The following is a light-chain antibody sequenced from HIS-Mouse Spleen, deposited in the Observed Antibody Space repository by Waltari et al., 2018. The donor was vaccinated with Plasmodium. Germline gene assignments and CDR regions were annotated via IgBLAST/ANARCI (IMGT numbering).Light chain of an antibody. CDR2: STN. CDR3: VQDISSGIRV. V-gene: IGLV8-61*01. Sequence: QTVVTQEPSFSVSPGGTVTLPCGLSSGSVSTSYYPSWYQQTPGQAPRPRIYSTNTRSSGVPDRLSGCILRNTAALTISRDQTDDESDYYCVQDISSGIRVFGGGTKLTVL. CDR1: SGSVSTSYY. J-gene: IGLJ2*01.